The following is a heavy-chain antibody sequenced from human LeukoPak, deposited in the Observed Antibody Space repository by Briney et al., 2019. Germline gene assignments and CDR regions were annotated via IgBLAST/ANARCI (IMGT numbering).Heavy chain of an antibody. D-gene: IGHD3-10*01. CDR1: GGSFSGYY. V-gene: IGHV4-34*01. J-gene: IGHJ6*02. CDR3: ARGKGRVRGVITPPYYYGMDV. Sequence: PSETLSLTCAVYGGSFSGYYWSWIRQPPGKGLEWIGEINHSGSTNYNPSLKSRVTISVDTSKNQFSLKLSSVTAADTAVYYFARGKGRVRGVITPPYYYGMDVWGQGTTVTVSS. CDR2: INHSGST.